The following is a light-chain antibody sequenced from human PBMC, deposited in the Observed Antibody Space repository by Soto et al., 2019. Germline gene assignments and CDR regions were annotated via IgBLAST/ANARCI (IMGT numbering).Light chain of an antibody. V-gene: IGLV1-40*01. Sequence: QLVLTQPPSVSGAPGQRVTISCSGSSPNIGANYAVHWYQQLPGAAPKLLIFGNNNRPSGVPDRFSGSRSGTSASLAITGLQAEDEADYYCQSYDVSLSGWVFGGGTKLTVL. CDR3: QSYDVSLSGWV. CDR1: SPNIGANYA. CDR2: GNN. J-gene: IGLJ3*02.